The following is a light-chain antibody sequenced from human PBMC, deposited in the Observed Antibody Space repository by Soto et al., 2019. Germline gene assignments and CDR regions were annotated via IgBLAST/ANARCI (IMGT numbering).Light chain of an antibody. V-gene: IGLV2-11*01. Sequence: QSALTQPRSVSGSPGQSVTISCTGTSNDVGGYNYVSWYQQHPGKAPKLLISDVNKRPSGVPDRFSGFKSGNTASLIISGLQAEDEADYYCCSYAGSSTWVFGGGTKLTVL. CDR1: SNDVGGYNY. CDR2: DVN. CDR3: CSYAGSSTWV. J-gene: IGLJ3*02.